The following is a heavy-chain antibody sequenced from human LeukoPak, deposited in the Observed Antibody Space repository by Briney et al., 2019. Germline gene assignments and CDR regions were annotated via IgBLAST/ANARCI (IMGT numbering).Heavy chain of an antibody. CDR1: GYTFTGYY. CDR2: INAGNGNT. D-gene: IGHD6-13*01. CDR3: ARDIRPYVVGAAAGRDAFDI. J-gene: IGHJ3*02. Sequence: ASVKVSCKASGYTFTGYYMHWVRQAPGQRLEWMGWINAGNGNTKYSQKFQGRVTITADKSTSTAYMELSSLRSEDTAVYYCARDIRPYVVGAAAGRDAFDIWGQGTMVTVSS. V-gene: IGHV1/OR15-3*02.